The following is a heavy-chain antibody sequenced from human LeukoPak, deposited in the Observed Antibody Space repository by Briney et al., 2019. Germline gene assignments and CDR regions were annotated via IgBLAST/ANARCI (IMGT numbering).Heavy chain of an antibody. CDR3: ARHNGP. D-gene: IGHD2-8*01. CDR2: IYDSGST. Sequence: SDTLSLTGTVSGGSIRSRYYYWGRIRQPPGKGLEWIGSIYDSGSTYYNPSLKSRLTISVDTSKNQFSLKLNSVTAADTAVYYCARHNGPWGQGTLVTVSS. J-gene: IGHJ5*02. CDR1: GGSIRSRYYY. V-gene: IGHV4-39*01.